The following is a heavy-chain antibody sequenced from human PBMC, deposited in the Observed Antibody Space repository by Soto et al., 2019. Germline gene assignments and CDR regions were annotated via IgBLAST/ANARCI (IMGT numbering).Heavy chain of an antibody. CDR3: TTQGFGGLHGLVDV. J-gene: IGHJ6*02. D-gene: IGHD3-10*01. Sequence: SDTLPLTCTVSGCSISSVDIHLCRHYFGSILLSLGKGLEWIGYISNIGFTRYNPSLKSRVSISVDTSKNQFSLKLTSVTAADTAVYYCTTQGFGGLHGLVDVWGQGTTVT. V-gene: IGHV4-61*05. CDR1: GCSISSVDIHLCRHY. CDR2: ISNIGFT.